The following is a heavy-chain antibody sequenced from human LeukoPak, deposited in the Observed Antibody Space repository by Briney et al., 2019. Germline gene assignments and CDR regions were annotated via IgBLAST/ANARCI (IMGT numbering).Heavy chain of an antibody. V-gene: IGHV4-59*01. Sequence: PSETLSLTCTVSGGSISSYYWSWIRQPPGKGLEWIGYIYYSGSTNYNPSLKSRVTISVDTSKNQFSLKLSSVTAADTAAYYCARDRYCSSTSCYGGWFDPWGQGTLVTVSS. CDR2: IYYSGST. J-gene: IGHJ5*02. CDR3: ARDRYCSSTSCYGGWFDP. CDR1: GGSISSYY. D-gene: IGHD2-2*01.